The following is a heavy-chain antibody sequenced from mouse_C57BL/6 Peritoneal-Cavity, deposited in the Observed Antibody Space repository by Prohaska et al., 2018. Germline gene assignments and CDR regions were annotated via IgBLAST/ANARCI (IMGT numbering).Heavy chain of an antibody. CDR1: GIDFSRYW. J-gene: IGHJ2*01. CDR2: INPDSSTI. D-gene: IGHD1-1*01. CDR3: ARTLPESFDY. V-gene: IGHV4-1*01. Sequence: EVKLLQSGGGVVQPGGSLNLSCAASGIDFSRYWMSWVRRAPGKGLEWIGEINPDSSTINYAPSLKDKFIISRDNAKNTLYLQMSKVRSEDTALYYCARTLPESFDYWGQGTTLTVSS.